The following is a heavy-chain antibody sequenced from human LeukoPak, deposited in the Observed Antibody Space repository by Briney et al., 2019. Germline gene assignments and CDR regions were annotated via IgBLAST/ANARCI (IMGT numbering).Heavy chain of an antibody. J-gene: IGHJ6*03. CDR3: AKRGGLPPLDYYYYYMDV. V-gene: IGHV3-23*01. CDR1: GFTFSSYA. D-gene: IGHD2-21*02. CDR2: ISGSGSST. Sequence: PGGSLRLSCAASGFTFSSYAMSWVRQAPGKGLEWVSAISGSGSSTYYADSVKGRFTISRDNSKNTLYLQMNRLRVEDTAVYYCAKRGGLPPLDYYYYYMDVRGKGTTVTVSS.